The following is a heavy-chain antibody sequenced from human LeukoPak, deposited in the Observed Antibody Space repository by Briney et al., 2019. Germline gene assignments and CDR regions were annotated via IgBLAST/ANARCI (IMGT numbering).Heavy chain of an antibody. J-gene: IGHJ4*02. D-gene: IGHD2-2*02. Sequence: PSETLSLTCTVSGGSISGYYWSWIRQPPGKGLEWIGYIYYSGSTNYNPSLKSRVTISVDTSKNQFSLKLSSVTAADTAVYYCARAYTSWSFDYWGQGTLVTVSS. CDR2: IYYSGST. V-gene: IGHV4-59*01. CDR3: ARAYTSWSFDY. CDR1: GGSISGYY.